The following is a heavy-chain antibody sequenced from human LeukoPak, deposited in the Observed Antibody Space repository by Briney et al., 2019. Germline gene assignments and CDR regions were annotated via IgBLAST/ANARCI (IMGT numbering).Heavy chain of an antibody. J-gene: IGHJ3*02. CDR3: AREGGGRITIFGVGGDAFDI. Sequence: SETLSLTCTVSGGSISSYYWSWIRQPPGKGLEWIGYIYYSGSTNYNPSLKSRVTISVDTSKNQFSLKLSSVTAADTAVYYCAREGGGRITIFGVGGDAFDIWGQGTMVTVSS. V-gene: IGHV4-59*01. D-gene: IGHD3-3*01. CDR1: GGSISSYY. CDR2: IYYSGST.